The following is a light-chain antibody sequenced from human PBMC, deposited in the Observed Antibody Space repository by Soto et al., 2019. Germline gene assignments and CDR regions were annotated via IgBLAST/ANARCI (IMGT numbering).Light chain of an antibody. V-gene: IGKV3-20*01. J-gene: IGKJ1*01. Sequence: EIVLTQSPGTLSLSPRERATLSCRASQSVSSNYLAWYHHRPGQAPRLLIYGVSNRAPGIPDRFSGSGSGTHFTLTISRLEPEDFAVYYCQQYAASPRTFGQGTQVEVK. CDR2: GVS. CDR1: QSVSSNY. CDR3: QQYAASPRT.